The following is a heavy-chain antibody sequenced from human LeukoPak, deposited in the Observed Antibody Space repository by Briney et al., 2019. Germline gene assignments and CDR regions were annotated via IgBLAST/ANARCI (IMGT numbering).Heavy chain of an antibody. J-gene: IGHJ4*02. Sequence: ASVKVSCKASGYTFTSYDINWVRQATGQGLEWMGWMNPNSGNTGYAQNFQGRVTMTEDTSTDTAYMELRSLRSDDTAVYYCATSVRYFDWSFFRWAYGGQGPQVTVSS. V-gene: IGHV1-8*01. D-gene: IGHD3-9*01. CDR1: GYTFTSYD. CDR3: ATSVRYFDWSFFRWAY. CDR2: MNPNSGNT.